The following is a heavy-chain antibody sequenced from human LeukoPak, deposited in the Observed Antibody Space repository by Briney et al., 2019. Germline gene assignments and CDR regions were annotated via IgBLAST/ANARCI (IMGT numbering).Heavy chain of an antibody. V-gene: IGHV1-18*01. CDR3: ARDSPRIAVAGKNYYYYGMDV. Sequence: ASVKVSCKASGYTFTSYGISWVRQAPGQGLEWMGWISAYNGNTNYAQKLQGRVTMTTDTSTSTAYMELRSLRSDDTAVYYCARDSPRIAVAGKNYYYYGMDVWGQGTTVTVSS. D-gene: IGHD6-19*01. CDR1: GYTFTSYG. J-gene: IGHJ6*02. CDR2: ISAYNGNT.